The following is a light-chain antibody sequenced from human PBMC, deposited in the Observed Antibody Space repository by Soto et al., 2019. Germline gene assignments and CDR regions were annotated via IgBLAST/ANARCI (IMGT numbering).Light chain of an antibody. J-gene: IGLJ3*02. CDR3: QTWGTGIQV. Sequence: QPVLTQSPSASASLGASVKLTCTLSSGHSSYAIAWHQQQPEKGPRYLMKLNSDGSHSKGDGIPDRFSGSSSGAERYLTISCLQSADDADDCWQTWGTGIQVFGGGTKLTVL. CDR1: SGHSSYA. CDR2: LNSDGSH. V-gene: IGLV4-69*01.